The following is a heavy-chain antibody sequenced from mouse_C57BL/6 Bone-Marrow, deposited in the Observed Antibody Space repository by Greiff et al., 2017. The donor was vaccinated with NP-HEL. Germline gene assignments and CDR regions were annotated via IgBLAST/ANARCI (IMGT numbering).Heavy chain of an antibody. D-gene: IGHD5-5*01. CDR1: GYSFTGYY. CDR2: INPSTGGT. J-gene: IGHJ4*01. CDR3: ARSYLYAMDY. V-gene: IGHV1-42*01. Sequence: VQLQQSGPELVKPGASVKISCKASGYSFTGYYMNWVKQSPEKSLEWIGEINPSTGGTTYNQKFKAKATLTVDKSSSTAYMQLKSLTSEDSAVYYCARSYLYAMDYWGQGTSVTVST.